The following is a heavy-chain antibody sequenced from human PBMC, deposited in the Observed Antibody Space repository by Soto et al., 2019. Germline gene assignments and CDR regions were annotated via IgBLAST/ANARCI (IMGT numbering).Heavy chain of an antibody. CDR1: GGSFSGYY. D-gene: IGHD2-2*01. Sequence: QVQLQQWGAGLLKPSETLSLTCAVYGGSFSGYYWTWIRQSPEKGLEWIGEVNHSGTTYYNPSLKSRVTISVTTPKHQYSLRMSSVTAAVTAVSYCARGIGYCSSINCYSSRRLRFDSGGQGTLVTVSS. CDR3: ARGIGYCSSINCYSSRRLRFDS. CDR2: VNHSGTT. V-gene: IGHV4-34*01. J-gene: IGHJ4*02.